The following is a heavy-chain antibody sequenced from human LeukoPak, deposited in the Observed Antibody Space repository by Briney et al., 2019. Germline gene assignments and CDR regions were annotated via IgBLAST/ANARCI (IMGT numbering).Heavy chain of an antibody. D-gene: IGHD1-26*01. CDR3: ARDRNSGSYFDY. V-gene: IGHV3-74*01. CDR1: GFTFSSYW. J-gene: IGHJ4*02. CDR2: INSDGSST. Sequence: GGSLRLSCAASGFTFSSYWMHWVRQAPGKGLVWVSRINSDGSSTTYADSVKGRFTISRDNAKNTLYLQMNSLRAEDTAVYYCARDRNSGSYFDYWGQGSLVTISS.